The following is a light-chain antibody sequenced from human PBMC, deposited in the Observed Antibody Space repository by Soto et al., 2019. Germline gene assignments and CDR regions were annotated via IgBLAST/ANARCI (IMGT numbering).Light chain of an antibody. J-gene: IGLJ1*01. CDR2: DVS. V-gene: IGLV2-14*01. CDR1: SSVVGAYNY. CDR3: SSYTTSNTQV. Sequence: QSVLTQPASVSGSPGQSITISCTGTSSVVGAYNYVSWHQQHPGKAPKLLIYDVSSRPSGVSHRFSASKSGNTASLTISGLQAEDEADNYCSSYTTSNTQVSGTGTKVPV.